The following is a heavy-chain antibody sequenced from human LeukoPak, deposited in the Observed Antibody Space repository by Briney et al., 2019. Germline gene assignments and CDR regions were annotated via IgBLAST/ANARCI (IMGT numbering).Heavy chain of an antibody. CDR2: IIPIFGTA. Sequence: ASVKVSCKASGGTFSSYAISWVRQAPGQGLEWMRGIIPIFGTANYAQKFQGRVTITADESTSTAYMELSSLRSEDTAVYYCASSVVYYYYYYMDVWGKGTTVTISS. J-gene: IGHJ6*03. V-gene: IGHV1-69*13. D-gene: IGHD2-15*01. CDR3: ASSVVYYYYYYMDV. CDR1: GGTFSSYA.